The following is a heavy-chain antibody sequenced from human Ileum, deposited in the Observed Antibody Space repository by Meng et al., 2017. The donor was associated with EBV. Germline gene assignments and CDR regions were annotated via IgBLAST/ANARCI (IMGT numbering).Heavy chain of an antibody. CDR2: IRNKTNGGTA. D-gene: IGHD6-19*01. CDR3: TTGKQWLVP. Sequence: EVKLVEDGGGLVKPGGSLRISCAAAVFTVTNAWMSWVRQAPGKGLEWVGRIRNKTNGGTADYDAPVKGRFSISRDDSKNTLYLQMNSLKIEDTAMYYCTTGKQWLVPWGQGTLVTVSS. CDR1: VFTVTNAW. V-gene: IGHV3-15*01. J-gene: IGHJ5*02.